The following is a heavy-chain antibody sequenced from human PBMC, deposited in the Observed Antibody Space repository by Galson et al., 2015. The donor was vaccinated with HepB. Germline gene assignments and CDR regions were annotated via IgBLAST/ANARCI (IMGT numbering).Heavy chain of an antibody. D-gene: IGHD5-12*01. CDR1: GGTFSSYA. V-gene: IGHV1-18*01. CDR3: ARDHNGGYDYPHSAFDI. Sequence: SVKVSCKASGGTFSSYAISWVRQAPGQGLEWMGWISAYNGNTNYAQKPQGRVTMTTDTSTSTAYMELRSLRSDDTAVYYCARDHNGGYDYPHSAFDIWGQGTMVTVSS. CDR2: ISAYNGNT. J-gene: IGHJ3*02.